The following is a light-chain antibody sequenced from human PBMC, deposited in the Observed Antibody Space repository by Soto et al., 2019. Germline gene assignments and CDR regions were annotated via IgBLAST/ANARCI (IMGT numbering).Light chain of an antibody. Sequence: EIVLTQSPGTLSLSPGERATLSCRASQSVTSSYLAWYQQKPGQAPRLLIYAASSRATGIPDRFSGSGSGTDFTLTISRLEPEDFAVYYCQQYGYSATFGGGTEVEIK. J-gene: IGKJ4*01. CDR2: AAS. CDR1: QSVTSSY. V-gene: IGKV3-20*01. CDR3: QQYGYSAT.